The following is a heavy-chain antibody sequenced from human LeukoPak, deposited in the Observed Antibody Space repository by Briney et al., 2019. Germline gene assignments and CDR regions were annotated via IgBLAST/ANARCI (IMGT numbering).Heavy chain of an antibody. CDR1: GGSISNYY. D-gene: IGHD1-7*01. J-gene: IGHJ4*02. CDR3: ARHFGTRGWPKSYFDY. Sequence: SETLSLTCTVAGGSISNYYWSWIRQPPGKGLEWIGYIYYSEITNYNPSLKSRVTISVDTSKNQFSLKLSSVTAADTAVYYCARHFGTRGWPKSYFDYWGQGTLVTVPS. V-gene: IGHV4-59*08. CDR2: IYYSEIT.